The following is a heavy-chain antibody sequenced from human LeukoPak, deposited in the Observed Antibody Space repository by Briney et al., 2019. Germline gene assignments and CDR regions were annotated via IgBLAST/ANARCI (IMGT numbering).Heavy chain of an antibody. Sequence: GGSLRLSCAASGFTFSSYTMNWVRQAPGKGLEWVSSISRRSGYIYYADSVKGRFTISRDNAKNSLYLQLNSLGVADTAVYYCARDPATDWSVSYYFDFWGQGAQVTVSS. J-gene: IGHJ4*02. CDR3: ARDPATDWSVSYYFDF. CDR2: ISRRSGYI. CDR1: GFTFSSYT. V-gene: IGHV3-21*06. D-gene: IGHD2-21*01.